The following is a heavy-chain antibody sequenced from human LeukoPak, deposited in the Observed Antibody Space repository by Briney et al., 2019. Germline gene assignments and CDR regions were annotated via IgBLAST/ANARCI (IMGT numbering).Heavy chain of an antibody. D-gene: IGHD4-17*01. CDR1: GYWFTNYW. Sequence: GASLKISCKGSGYWFTNYWIAWVRQMPGKGLEWMGIIYPGDSETTYSPSFQGQVTISVDKSITTAYLQWSSLKASDTAIYYCVRLYGDIPYYYNMDVWGKGTTVTISS. CDR2: IYPGDSET. V-gene: IGHV5-51*01. J-gene: IGHJ6*03. CDR3: VRLYGDIPYYYNMDV.